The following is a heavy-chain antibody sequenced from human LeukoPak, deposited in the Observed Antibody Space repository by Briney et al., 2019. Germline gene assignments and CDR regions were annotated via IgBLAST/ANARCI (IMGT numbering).Heavy chain of an antibody. V-gene: IGHV4-34*01. CDR1: GGSFSGYY. CDR3: ASFRWAVGFEY. J-gene: IGHJ4*02. D-gene: IGHD2-15*01. Sequence: PSETLSLTCAVYGGSFSGYYWSYIRQPPGKGLEWIGEISHSGGTNYNPSLKSRLTISVDTSKNQFSLKLNSVTAADTAVYYCASFRWAVGFEYWDQGTLVTVSS. CDR2: ISHSGGT.